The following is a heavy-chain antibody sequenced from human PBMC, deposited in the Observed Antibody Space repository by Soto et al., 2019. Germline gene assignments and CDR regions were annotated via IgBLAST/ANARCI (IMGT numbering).Heavy chain of an antibody. V-gene: IGHV3-9*01. J-gene: IGHJ4*02. CDR3: GKEGDY. CDR2: ISWNSGSI. CDR1: GFTHDAYA. Sequence: EVQLVESGGGLVQPGRSLRLSCAASGFTHDAYAMHWARQAPGKGLEWVSGISWNSGSIGYADSVKGRFTSSRDNAKTSLYLQMNSLRAEDTALYYCGKEGDYWGQGSLVTVSS.